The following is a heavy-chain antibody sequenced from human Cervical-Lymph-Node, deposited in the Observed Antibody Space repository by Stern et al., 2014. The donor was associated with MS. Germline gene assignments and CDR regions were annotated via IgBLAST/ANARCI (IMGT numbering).Heavy chain of an antibody. D-gene: IGHD2-21*02. CDR2: IIPILGIA. V-gene: IGHV1-69*08. Sequence: QVQLVQSGAEVKKPGSSVKVSCKASGGTFSSYTISWVRQAPGQGLEWMGRIIPILGIANYAQKFQGRVTITADKSTSTAYMELSSLRSEDTAVYYCARDLQAVVTDNNWFDPWGQGTLVTVSS. CDR3: ARDLQAVVTDNNWFDP. J-gene: IGHJ5*02. CDR1: GGTFSSYT.